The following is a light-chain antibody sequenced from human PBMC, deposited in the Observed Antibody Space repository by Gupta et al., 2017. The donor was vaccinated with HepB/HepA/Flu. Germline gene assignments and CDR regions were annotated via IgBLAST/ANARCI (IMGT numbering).Light chain of an antibody. CDR1: QSVNSNY. Sequence: EIVLTQFPGTLSLSSGERATLSCRASQSVNSNYLAWYQQKLGQAPRVLIYGASSRATGIPDRFSGSGSGTDFTLTISRLEPEDFAVYYCQQYGSSPRTFGQGTKVEIK. CDR2: GAS. CDR3: QQYGSSPRT. V-gene: IGKV3-20*01. J-gene: IGKJ1*01.